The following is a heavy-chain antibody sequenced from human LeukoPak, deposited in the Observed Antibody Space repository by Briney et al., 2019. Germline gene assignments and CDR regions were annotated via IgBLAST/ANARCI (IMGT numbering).Heavy chain of an antibody. D-gene: IGHD6-13*01. CDR1: GGSISSSSYY. CDR3: ASGSSYSSSWYYYYYMDV. J-gene: IGHJ6*03. V-gene: IGHV4-39*07. CDR2: IYYSGST. Sequence: SETLFLTCTVSGGSISSSSYYWGWIRQPPGKGLEWIGSIYYSGSTYYNPSLKSRVTISVDTSKNQFSLKLSSVTAADTAVYYCASGSSYSSSWYYYYYMDVWGKGTTVTVSS.